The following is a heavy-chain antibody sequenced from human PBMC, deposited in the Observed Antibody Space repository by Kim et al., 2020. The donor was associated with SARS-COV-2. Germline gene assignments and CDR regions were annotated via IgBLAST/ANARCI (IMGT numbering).Heavy chain of an antibody. D-gene: IGHD3-3*01. Sequence: GGSLRLSCAASGFTFSSYEMNWVRQAPGKGLEWVSYISSSGSTIYYADSVKGRFTISRDNAKNSLYLQMNSLRAEDTAVYYCARGDHDFWSGYLPYYYYYGMDVWGQGTTVTVSS. J-gene: IGHJ6*02. V-gene: IGHV3-48*03. CDR3: ARGDHDFWSGYLPYYYYYGMDV. CDR1: GFTFSSYE. CDR2: ISSSGSTI.